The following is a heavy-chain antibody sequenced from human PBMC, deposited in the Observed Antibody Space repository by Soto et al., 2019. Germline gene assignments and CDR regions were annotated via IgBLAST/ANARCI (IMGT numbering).Heavy chain of an antibody. Sequence: QVQLVESGGGVLKPGRSLRLSCAASGFTFSSYGMHWVRQAPGKGLEWVAVISYDGSNKYYAVSVKGRFTISRDNSKNTLYLQMNSLRAEDTAVYYCAKDRGIAAADTYYYYYGMDVWGQGTTVTVSS. D-gene: IGHD6-13*01. V-gene: IGHV3-30*18. CDR1: GFTFSSYG. J-gene: IGHJ6*02. CDR2: ISYDGSNK. CDR3: AKDRGIAAADTYYYYYGMDV.